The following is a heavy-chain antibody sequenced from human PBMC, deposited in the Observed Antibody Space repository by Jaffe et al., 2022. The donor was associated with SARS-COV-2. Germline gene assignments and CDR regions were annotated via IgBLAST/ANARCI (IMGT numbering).Heavy chain of an antibody. V-gene: IGHV3-30-3*01. D-gene: IGHD6-19*01. J-gene: IGHJ4*02. CDR1: GFTFSSYA. CDR3: AREPAIAVAAEGYFDY. Sequence: QVQLVESGGGVVQPGRSLRLSCAASGFTFSSYAMHWVRQAPGKGLEWVAVISYDGSNKYYADSVKGRFTISRDNSKNTLYLQMNSLRAEDTAVYYCAREPAIAVAAEGYFDYWGQGTLVTVSS. CDR2: ISYDGSNK.